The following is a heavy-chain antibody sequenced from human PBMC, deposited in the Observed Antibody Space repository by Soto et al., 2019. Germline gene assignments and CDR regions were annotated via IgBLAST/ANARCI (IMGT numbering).Heavy chain of an antibody. CDR1: GFTFSSSE. Sequence: EVQLVESGGGLVQPGGSLRLSCAASGFTFSSSEMYWVRQAPGKGLEWISYIHPGGQTIFYAESVKGRFTISRDNAKHSVYLQMNSPRAEDTAVYYCARRGSRWGRGTKVTVSS. CDR3: ARRGSR. CDR2: IHPGGQTI. V-gene: IGHV3-48*03. J-gene: IGHJ3*01. D-gene: IGHD2-15*01.